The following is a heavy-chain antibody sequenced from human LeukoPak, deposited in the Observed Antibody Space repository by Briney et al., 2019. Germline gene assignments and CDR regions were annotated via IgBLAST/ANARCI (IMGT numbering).Heavy chain of an antibody. CDR1: GFTVSSYW. J-gene: IGHJ6*02. D-gene: IGHD3-16*01. V-gene: IGHV3-7*03. CDR3: ARGGGLDV. CDR2: INHNGNVN. Sequence: GGSLRLSCAASGFTVSSYWMYWARQAQGKGLEWVASINHNGNVNYYVDSVKGRFTISRDNAKNSLYLQMSNLRAEDTAVYFCARGGGLDVWGQGATVTVSS.